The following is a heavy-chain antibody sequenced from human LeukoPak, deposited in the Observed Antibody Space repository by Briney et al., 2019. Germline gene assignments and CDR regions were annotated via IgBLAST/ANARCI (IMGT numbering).Heavy chain of an antibody. CDR2: IYYSGST. CDR3: ARGYSSSFYYMDV. J-gene: IGHJ6*03. V-gene: IGHV4-59*01. D-gene: IGHD6-13*01. CDR1: GGSISSYY. Sequence: SETLSLTCTVSGGSISSYYWSWIRQPPGKGLEWIGFIYYSGSTNYNPSLKSRVTISVDTSKNQFSLKLSSVTAADTAVYYCARGYSSSFYYMDVWGKGTTVTISS.